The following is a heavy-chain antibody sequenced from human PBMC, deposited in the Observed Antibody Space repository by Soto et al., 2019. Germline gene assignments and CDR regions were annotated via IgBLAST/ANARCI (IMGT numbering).Heavy chain of an antibody. CDR2: IYPGDSRT. CDR3: AKDLDYGGNSDLFAP. Sequence: PGESLKISCKGFGYSFTTYWIAWVRQMPGKGLEWMGIIYPGDSRTRYSPSFQGQVTTSADKSISTAYLQWSSLKASDTAIYYCAKDLDYGGNSDLFAPWGQGTLVTVSS. J-gene: IGHJ5*02. D-gene: IGHD4-17*01. CDR1: GYSFTTYW. V-gene: IGHV5-51*01.